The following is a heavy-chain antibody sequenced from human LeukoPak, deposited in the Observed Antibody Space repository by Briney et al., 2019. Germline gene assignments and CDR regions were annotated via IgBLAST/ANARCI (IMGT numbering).Heavy chain of an antibody. J-gene: IGHJ4*02. CDR3: ARSPVLDRNDWSFAD. CDR2: SYSGGDT. D-gene: IGHD1-1*01. V-gene: IGHV3-53*01. CDR1: GFTVSRNY. Sequence: GGSLRLSCAASGFTVSRNYMRWVRQAPGKGLEWVSVSYSGGDTYYPDSVKGRFTVSRDNPKNTVYLQMNSLRAEDTAVYFCARSPVLDRNDWSFADWGQGTLVTVSS.